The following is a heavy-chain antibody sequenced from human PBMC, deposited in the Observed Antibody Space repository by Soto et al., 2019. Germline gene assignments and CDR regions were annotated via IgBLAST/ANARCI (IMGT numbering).Heavy chain of an antibody. D-gene: IGHD6-6*01. CDR2: INHSGST. CDR1: GGSFSGYY. Sequence: SETLSLTCAVYGGSFSGYYWSWIRQPPGKGLEWIGEINHSGSTNYNPSLKSRVTISVDTSKNQFSLKLSSVTAADTAVYYCARVARDAQTNNEYWGQGTLVTVSS. CDR3: ARVARDAQTNNEY. J-gene: IGHJ4*02. V-gene: IGHV4-34*01.